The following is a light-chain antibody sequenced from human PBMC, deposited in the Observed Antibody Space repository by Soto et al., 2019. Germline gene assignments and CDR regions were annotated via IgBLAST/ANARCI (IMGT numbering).Light chain of an antibody. Sequence: EIVLTQSPGTLSLSPGERATLSCRASQSVSSSYLAWYQQTPGQAPRLLIYGASSRATGIPDRFSGSGSGTHFTLTISRLEPEDFAVYYCQQYGSSRLSFGQGTKVDIK. CDR3: QQYGSSRLS. J-gene: IGKJ1*01. V-gene: IGKV3-20*01. CDR2: GAS. CDR1: QSVSSSY.